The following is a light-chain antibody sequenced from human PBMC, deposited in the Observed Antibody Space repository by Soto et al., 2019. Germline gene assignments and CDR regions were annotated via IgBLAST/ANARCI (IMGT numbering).Light chain of an antibody. CDR1: ESVSNN. CDR2: GAS. V-gene: IGKV3-15*01. CDR3: QQYNSWPPLT. J-gene: IGKJ4*01. Sequence: EIVMTQSPATLSVSPGERAILSCRASESVSNNLAWYQQKPGQAPRLLMYGASTRATGIPARFRGSGSGTEFTLTISSLQSEDFAVYYCQQYNSWPPLTFGGGTKVEI.